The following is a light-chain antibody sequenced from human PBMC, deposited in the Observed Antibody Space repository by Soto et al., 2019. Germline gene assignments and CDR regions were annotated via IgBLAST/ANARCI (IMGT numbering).Light chain of an antibody. CDR1: SSDVGGYNY. CDR3: SSYTGSSTYVV. V-gene: IGLV2-14*01. J-gene: IGLJ2*01. Sequence: QSALTQPASVSGSPGQSITISCTGTSSDVGGYNYVSWYQQHPGKAPKLMIYDVSNRPSGVSNRFSGSKSANTASLTISGLQAEDEADYYCSSYTGSSTYVVFGGGTKPNVL. CDR2: DVS.